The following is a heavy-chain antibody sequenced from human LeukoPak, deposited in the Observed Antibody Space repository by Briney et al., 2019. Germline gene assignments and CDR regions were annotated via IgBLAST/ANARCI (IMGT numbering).Heavy chain of an antibody. D-gene: IGHD1-26*01. CDR1: GYTFTGYY. Sequence: ASVKVSCKASGYTFTGYYMHWVRQAPGQGLEWMGRINPNSGGTNYAQKFQGRVTMTRDTSISTAYMELSRLRSDDTAVYYCARDREWEPKLDYWGQGTLVTVSS. CDR2: INPNSGGT. J-gene: IGHJ4*02. V-gene: IGHV1-2*06. CDR3: ARDREWEPKLDY.